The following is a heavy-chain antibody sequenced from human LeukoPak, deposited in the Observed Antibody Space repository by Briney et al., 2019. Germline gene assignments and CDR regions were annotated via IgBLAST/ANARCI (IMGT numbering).Heavy chain of an antibody. V-gene: IGHV3-15*01. D-gene: IGHD3-16*01. CDR2: ITSKTDGGTT. J-gene: IGHJ4*02. CDR1: GFTFSNAW. CDR3: TTVAGGVDY. Sequence: PGGSLRLSCAASGFTFSNAWMSWVRQAPGKGLEWVGRITSKTDGGTTDYAAPVKGRFTISRDDSKNTLYLQMNSLKTEDTAVYYCTTVAGGVDYWGQGTLVTVSS.